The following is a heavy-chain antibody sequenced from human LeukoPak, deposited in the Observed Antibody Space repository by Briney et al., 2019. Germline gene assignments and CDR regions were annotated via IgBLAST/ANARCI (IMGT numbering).Heavy chain of an antibody. CDR2: ISGGGDIT. CDR3: VREDTPATANY. Sequence: GGSLRLSCAASGFNFANHAMSWVRQTAGKGLEWVSAISGGGDITYYADSVKGRFTISRDNSKDTLFLQMHSLRPEDTAVYYCVREDTPATANYWGQGTLVTVSS. V-gene: IGHV3-23*01. CDR1: GFNFANHA. J-gene: IGHJ4*02. D-gene: IGHD2-21*02.